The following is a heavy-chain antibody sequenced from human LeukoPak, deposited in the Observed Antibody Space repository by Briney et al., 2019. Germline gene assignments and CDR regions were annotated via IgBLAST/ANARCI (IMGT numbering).Heavy chain of an antibody. J-gene: IGHJ4*02. CDR1: GYTFTGYD. V-gene: IGHV1-2*02. Sequence: ASVKVSCKASGYTFTGYDMHWVRQAPGQGLEWMGWINPNSGGTNYAQKFQGRVTMTRDTSISTAYMELSRLRSDDTAVYYCARNPPRIAAAGAGDYWGQGTLVTVSS. D-gene: IGHD6-13*01. CDR3: ARNPPRIAAAGAGDY. CDR2: INPNSGGT.